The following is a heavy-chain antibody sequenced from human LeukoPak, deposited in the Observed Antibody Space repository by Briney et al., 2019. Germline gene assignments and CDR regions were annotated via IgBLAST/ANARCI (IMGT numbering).Heavy chain of an antibody. J-gene: IGHJ4*02. Sequence: GGSLKLSCAASGFTFSGSAMHWVRQASGKGLEWVGRIRSKANSYATAYAASVKGRFTISRDDSKNTAYLQMNSLKTEDTAVYYCTRGLNFFDYWGQGTLVTVSS. V-gene: IGHV3-73*01. CDR2: IRSKANSYAT. CDR1: GFTFSGSA. CDR3: TRGLNFFDY. D-gene: IGHD1-20*01.